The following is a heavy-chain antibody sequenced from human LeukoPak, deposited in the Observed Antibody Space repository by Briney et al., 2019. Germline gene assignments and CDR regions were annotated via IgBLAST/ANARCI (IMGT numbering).Heavy chain of an antibody. V-gene: IGHV4-59*01. Sequence: ETLSLTCTVSGGSISSYYWSWIRQSPGKGLEWIGYIYNSGNTNHIPSLKSRVTISIDTSKNQFSLKLTSVTAADTGVYYCARGGRYDPGDYWGEACPASVSS. D-gene: IGHD6-19*01. J-gene: IGHJ4*02. CDR3: ARGGRYDPGDY. CDR1: GGSISSYY. CDR2: IYNSGNT.